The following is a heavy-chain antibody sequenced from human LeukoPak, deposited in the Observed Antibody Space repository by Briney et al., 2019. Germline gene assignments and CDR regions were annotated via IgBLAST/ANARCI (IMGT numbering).Heavy chain of an antibody. J-gene: IGHJ6*03. Sequence: SQTLSLTCTVSGGSITSGGYYWSWIRQHPGKGLEWIGYIYYSGSTYYNPSLKSRVTISVDTSKNQLSLKLSSVTAADTAVYYCARALLDYSKGYYYYYYMDVWGKGTTVTVSS. CDR1: GGSITSGGYY. CDR2: IYYSGST. D-gene: IGHD4-11*01. V-gene: IGHV4-31*03. CDR3: ARALLDYSKGYYYYYYMDV.